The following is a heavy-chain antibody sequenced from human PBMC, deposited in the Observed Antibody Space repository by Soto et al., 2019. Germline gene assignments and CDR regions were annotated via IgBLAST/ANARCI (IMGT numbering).Heavy chain of an antibody. CDR2: IYYSGST. CDR3: ARVGAPDYYDSSGYYPSEYSQH. J-gene: IGHJ1*01. V-gene: IGHV4-30-4*01. D-gene: IGHD3-22*01. Sequence: PSETLSLTCTVSGGSISSGDYYWSWIRQPPGKGLEWIGYIYYSGSTYYNPSLKSRVTISVDTSKNQFSLKLSSVTAADTAVYYCARVGAPDYYDSSGYYPSEYSQHWGQGTLVTLSS. CDR1: GGSISSGDYY.